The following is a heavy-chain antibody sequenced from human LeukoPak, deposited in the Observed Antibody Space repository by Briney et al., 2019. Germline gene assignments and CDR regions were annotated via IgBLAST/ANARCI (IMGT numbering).Heavy chain of an antibody. V-gene: IGHV4-34*01. D-gene: IGHD3-22*01. CDR3: ARATVVVITPYYYFDY. J-gene: IGHJ4*02. Sequence: SETLSLTCAVYGGSFSGYYWSWIRQPPGKGLEWIGEINHSGSTNYNPSLKSRVTISVDTSKNQFSLKLSSVTAADTAVYYCARATVVVITPYYYFDYWGQGTLVTVSS. CDR2: INHSGST. CDR1: GGSFSGYY.